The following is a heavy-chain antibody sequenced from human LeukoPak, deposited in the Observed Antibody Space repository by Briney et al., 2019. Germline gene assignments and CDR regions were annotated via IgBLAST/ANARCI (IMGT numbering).Heavy chain of an antibody. V-gene: IGHV4-59*01. Sequence: SETLSLTCTVSGGSPSSYYWSWIRQSPGKGLEWIGYIYYNGNSNYNPSLKSRVTISVDTSKNQFSLKMNSVTAADTAVYYCARGPYYYNSDAAYYFDYWGQGALVTVSS. CDR1: GGSPSSYY. CDR2: IYYNGNS. CDR3: ARGPYYYNSDAAYYFDY. J-gene: IGHJ4*02. D-gene: IGHD3-22*01.